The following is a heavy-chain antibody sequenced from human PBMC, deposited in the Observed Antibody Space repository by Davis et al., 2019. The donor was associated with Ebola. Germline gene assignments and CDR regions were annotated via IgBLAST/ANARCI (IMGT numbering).Heavy chain of an antibody. CDR2: IKEDGSEK. V-gene: IGHV3-7*03. CDR1: GFTLSSKW. Sequence: GESLKISCAVSGFTLSSKWMHWVRQAPGKGLEWVAKIKEDGSEKLEVDSVKGRFTISRDNAKDSLYLQMNSLRAEDTAVYYCARGSRNMDVWGQGTTVTVSS. J-gene: IGHJ6*02. CDR3: ARGSRNMDV.